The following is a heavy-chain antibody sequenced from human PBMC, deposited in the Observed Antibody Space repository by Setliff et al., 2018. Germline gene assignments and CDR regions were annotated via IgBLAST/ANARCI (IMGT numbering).Heavy chain of an antibody. CDR2: IKSEIAGGTT. J-gene: IGHJ4*02. CDR3: TTAHYTGNSRTLDF. Sequence: GGSLRLSCAASGFTFSNAWMNWVRQAPGQGLEWVGRIKSEIAGGTTDYGAPVKGRFTISRDDSKNTLLLQMNNLKTEDTALYYCTTAHYTGNSRTLDFWGPGTLVTVSS. V-gene: IGHV3-15*07. D-gene: IGHD1-26*01. CDR1: GFTFSNAW.